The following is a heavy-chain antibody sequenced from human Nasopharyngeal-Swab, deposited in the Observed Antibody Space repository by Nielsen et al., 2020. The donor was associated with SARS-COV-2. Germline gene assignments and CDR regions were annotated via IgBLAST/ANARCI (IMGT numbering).Heavy chain of an antibody. CDR3: ASPPVVGRWFDP. Sequence: WIRQPPGKGLEWIGYIYYSGSTNYNPSLKSRVTISVDTSKNQFSLKLSSVTAADTAVYYCASPPVVGRWFDPWGQGTLVTVSS. J-gene: IGHJ5*02. CDR2: IYYSGST. D-gene: IGHD2-15*01. V-gene: IGHV4-59*01.